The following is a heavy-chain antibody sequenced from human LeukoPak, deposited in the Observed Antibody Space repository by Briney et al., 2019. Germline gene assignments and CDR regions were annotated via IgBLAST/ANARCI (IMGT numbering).Heavy chain of an antibody. CDR1: GYTFTGYY. V-gene: IGHV1-2*06. Sequence: GASVKVSCKASGYTFTGYYMHWVRQAPGQGLEWMGQINPNSGGTDYAQKFQGRVTMTRDTSISTAYMELTRLTSDDTAVYYCARDRPLDADDYYGFYYFDYWGQGTLVTVSS. CDR3: ARDRPLDADDYYGFYYFDY. D-gene: IGHD3-10*01. CDR2: INPNSGGT. J-gene: IGHJ4*02.